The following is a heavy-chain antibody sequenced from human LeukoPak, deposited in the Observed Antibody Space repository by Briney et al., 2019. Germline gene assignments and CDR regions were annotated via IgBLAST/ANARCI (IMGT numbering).Heavy chain of an antibody. Sequence: KSSETLSLTCTVSAYSIRSGYFWGWIRQPPGKGLEWIASIYHSGSTYYNPSLKSRVTISVDTSKNQFSLKLTSVTAADTAVYYCARVLYYDVLTGYYINGWFDLWGQGTLVTVSS. CDR2: IYHSGST. D-gene: IGHD3-9*01. CDR1: AYSIRSGYF. CDR3: ARVLYYDVLTGYYINGWFDL. V-gene: IGHV4-38-2*02. J-gene: IGHJ5*02.